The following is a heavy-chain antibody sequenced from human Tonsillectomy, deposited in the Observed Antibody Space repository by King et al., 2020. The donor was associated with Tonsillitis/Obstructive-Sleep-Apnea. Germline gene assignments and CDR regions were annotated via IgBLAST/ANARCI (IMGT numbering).Heavy chain of an antibody. D-gene: IGHD3-3*01. CDR3: ARGRDDYWSGTWSS. CDR1: GFTFSRYW. Sequence: VQLVESGGGLVQPGGSLRLSCAASGFTFSRYWMSWVRQAPGKGLEWVANIKQDGSEKHYVDSVKGRFSLSRDNAKNSLYLQMNSLSVEETAVYYCARGRDDYWSGTWSSWGQGTLVTVS. V-gene: IGHV3-7*01. J-gene: IGHJ4*02. CDR2: IKQDGSEK.